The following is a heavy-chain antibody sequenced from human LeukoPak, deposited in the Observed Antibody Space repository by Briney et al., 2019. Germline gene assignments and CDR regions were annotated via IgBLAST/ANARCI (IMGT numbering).Heavy chain of an antibody. CDR2: VHYSGSI. CDR3: ARGVDSAKVGF. D-gene: IGHD3-3*01. J-gene: IGHJ4*02. CDR1: VGFLSGYY. Sequence: SETLSLTCAVFVGFLSGYYGSWVRQAPGKGPEWIGEVHYSGSINYNPSLESRVTISADASKNQFSLKLTSVTAADTAMYYCARGVDSAKVGFWGQGALVTVSS. V-gene: IGHV4-34*01.